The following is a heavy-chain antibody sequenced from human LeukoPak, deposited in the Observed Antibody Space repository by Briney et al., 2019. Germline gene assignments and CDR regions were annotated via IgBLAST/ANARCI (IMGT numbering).Heavy chain of an antibody. CDR2: IWYDGSNE. Sequence: GGSLRLSCAASGFTFSSYGMHWVRQAPGKGLEWVAVIWYDGSNEYYADSVKGRFTISRENSKSTLYLQMNSLRAEDTGLYYCAREGEGYSYGYRYYFDYWGQGTLVTVSS. J-gene: IGHJ4*02. V-gene: IGHV3-33*01. D-gene: IGHD5-18*01. CDR3: AREGEGYSYGYRYYFDY. CDR1: GFTFSSYG.